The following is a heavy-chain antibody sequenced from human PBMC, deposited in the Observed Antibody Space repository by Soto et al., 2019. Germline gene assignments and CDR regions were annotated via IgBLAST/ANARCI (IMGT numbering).Heavy chain of an antibody. D-gene: IGHD2-21*02. V-gene: IGHV3-43*01. CDR3: AKDRAAVTCAYYEYAMNV. Sequence: DVQLVESGGVVVQPGGSLRLSCAASGFTFDDYTMHWVRQAPGQSLEWVSLISWDGGKTYYADSVKGRFTISRDNSKNSLNLQMNSLTTEDSAEHYCAKDRAAVTCAYYEYAMNVWGQGTTVTVSS. CDR1: GFTFDDYT. J-gene: IGHJ6*02. CDR2: ISWDGGKT.